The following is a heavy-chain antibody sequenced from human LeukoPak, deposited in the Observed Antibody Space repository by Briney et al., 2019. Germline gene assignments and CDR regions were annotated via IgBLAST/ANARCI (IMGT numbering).Heavy chain of an antibody. CDR3: ERDFWNEPSKYFDY. J-gene: IGHJ4*02. CDR2: IWYHGNDV. Sequence: PGMSLRLSCSASGFTFGSYGMHWVRQAPDKGLEWMALIWYHGNDVDYADSVKGRFTISRDNSKNTLYLQMNSVRAEDTAVYFCERDFWNEPSKYFDYWGQGTLVTVSS. D-gene: IGHD3-3*01. CDR1: GFTFGSYG. V-gene: IGHV3-33*01.